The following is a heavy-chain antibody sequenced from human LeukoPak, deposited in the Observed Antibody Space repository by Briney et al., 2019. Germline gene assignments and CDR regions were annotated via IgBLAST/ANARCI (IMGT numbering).Heavy chain of an antibody. D-gene: IGHD3-22*01. Sequence: PGGSLRLSCAASGFTFSSYAMSWVRQAPGKGLEWVSSISSSSSYIYYADSVKGRFTISRDNAKNSLYLQMNSLRAEDTAVYYCARNYYDSDSEAFDIWGQGTMVTVSS. CDR2: ISSSSSYI. V-gene: IGHV3-21*01. CDR1: GFTFSSYA. CDR3: ARNYYDSDSEAFDI. J-gene: IGHJ3*02.